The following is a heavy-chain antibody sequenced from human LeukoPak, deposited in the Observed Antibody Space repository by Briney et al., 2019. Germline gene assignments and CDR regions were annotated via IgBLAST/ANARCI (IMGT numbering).Heavy chain of an antibody. Sequence: GGSLRLSCAASGFTFSSYAMHWVRQAPGKGLEWVAVISYDGSNKYYADSVKGRFTISRDNSKNTLYLQMNSLRAEDTALYYCARQAAATREDYFYYMDVWGKGTPVTVSS. D-gene: IGHD6-25*01. CDR2: ISYDGSNK. CDR1: GFTFSSYA. J-gene: IGHJ6*03. V-gene: IGHV3-30*04. CDR3: ARQAAATREDYFYYMDV.